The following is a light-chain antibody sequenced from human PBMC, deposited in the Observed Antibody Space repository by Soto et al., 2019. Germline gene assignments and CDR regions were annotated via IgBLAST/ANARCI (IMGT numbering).Light chain of an antibody. CDR3: QSYDSSLSGDV. V-gene: IGLV1-40*01. CDR2: GNS. Sequence: QSVLTQPPSVSGAPGQTVTISCTGSSSNIGAGYDVPWYQQLPGTAPKLLIYGNSNRPSGVPDRFSGSKSGTSASLAITGLQAEDEADYYCQSYDSSLSGDVFGTGTKLTVL. CDR1: SSNIGAGYD. J-gene: IGLJ1*01.